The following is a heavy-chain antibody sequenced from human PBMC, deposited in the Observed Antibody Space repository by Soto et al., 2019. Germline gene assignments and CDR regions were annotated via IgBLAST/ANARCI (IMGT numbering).Heavy chain of an antibody. Sequence: HPGGSLRVSCAASGVTVSSNYMSWVRQAPGKGLEWVSVIYSGGSTYYADSVKGRFTISRDNSKNTLYLQMNSLRAEDTAVYYCASLVLYCGGDCYFGGDDYWGQGTLVTVSS. CDR2: IYSGGST. D-gene: IGHD2-21*02. J-gene: IGHJ4*02. V-gene: IGHV3-53*01. CDR1: GVTVSSNY. CDR3: ASLVLYCGGDCYFGGDDY.